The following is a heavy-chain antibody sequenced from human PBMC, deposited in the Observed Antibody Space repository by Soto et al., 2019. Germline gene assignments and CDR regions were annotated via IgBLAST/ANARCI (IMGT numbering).Heavy chain of an antibody. J-gene: IGHJ5*02. CDR2: IHHNGNT. D-gene: IGHD3-10*01. V-gene: IGHV4-38-2*01. CDR3: ALHTFYFGHSLQYNKWFDP. CDR1: GYSISRGYY. Sequence: SETLSLTCVVSGYSISRGYYWGWIRQPPGKGLEWIGSIHHNGNTYYNPSLKSRVTLSVDTSKNQFSLKLSSVTAADTAVYYCALHTFYFGHSLQYNKWFDPWGQGTLVTVSS.